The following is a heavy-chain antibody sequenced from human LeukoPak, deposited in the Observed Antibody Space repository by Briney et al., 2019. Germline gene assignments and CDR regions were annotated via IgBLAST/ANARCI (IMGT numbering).Heavy chain of an antibody. Sequence: PSETLSLTCTVSGGSISSGSYYWSWIRQPAGKGLEWIGRIYTSGNTNYNPSLKSRVTISVDTSKNQFSLKLSSVTAADTAVYYCASRGVTTSSLFDYWGQGTLVTVSS. CDR3: ASRGVTTSSLFDY. V-gene: IGHV4-61*02. D-gene: IGHD4-17*01. CDR2: IYTSGNT. CDR1: GGSISSGSYY. J-gene: IGHJ4*02.